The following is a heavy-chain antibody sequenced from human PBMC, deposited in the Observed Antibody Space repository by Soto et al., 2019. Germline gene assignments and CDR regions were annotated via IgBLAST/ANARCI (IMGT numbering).Heavy chain of an antibody. D-gene: IGHD6-19*01. V-gene: IGHV3-30-3*01. Sequence: QVQLVESGGGVVQPGRSLRLSCAASGFTFSTYTMHWVRQAPGKGLEWVADISYDGINKYFADSVKGRFTISRDNSNNTLYLQMNSLTADDTAVYYCAKAASGYTCGWYEYYFDYWGQGTLVTVSS. CDR1: GFTFSTYT. CDR3: AKAASGYTCGWYEYYFDY. J-gene: IGHJ4*02. CDR2: ISYDGINK.